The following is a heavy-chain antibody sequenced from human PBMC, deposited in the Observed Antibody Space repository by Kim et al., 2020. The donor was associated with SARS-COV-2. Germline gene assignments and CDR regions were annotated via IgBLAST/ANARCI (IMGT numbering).Heavy chain of an antibody. D-gene: IGHD6-19*01. CDR1: GGSFSGYY. CDR3: ARGATSGWYGGYFDY. CDR2: INHSGST. J-gene: IGHJ4*02. V-gene: IGHV4-34*01. Sequence: SETLSLTCAVYGGSFSGYYWSWIRQPPGKGLEWIGEINHSGSTNYNPSLKSRVTISVDTSKNQFSLKLSSVTAADTAVYYCARGATSGWYGGYFDYWGQGTLVTVSS.